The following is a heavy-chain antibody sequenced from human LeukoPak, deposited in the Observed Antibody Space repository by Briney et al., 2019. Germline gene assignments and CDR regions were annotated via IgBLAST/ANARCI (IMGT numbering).Heavy chain of an antibody. CDR3: ARRPYSSSWHYFDY. CDR1: GFTFTDYY. D-gene: IGHD6-13*01. Sequence: PGGSLRLSCAASGFTFTDYYMSWVRQAPGKGLEWVSYISSSGSMLHYADSVKGRFAISRDNAKNSLYLQMSSLRVEDTAVYYCARRPYSSSWHYFDYWGQGTLVTVSS. V-gene: IGHV3-11*04. CDR2: ISSSGSML. J-gene: IGHJ4*02.